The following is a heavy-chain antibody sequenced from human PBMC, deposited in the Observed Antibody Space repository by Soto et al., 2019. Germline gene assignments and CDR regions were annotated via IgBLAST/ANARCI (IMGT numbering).Heavy chain of an antibody. D-gene: IGHD1-26*01. CDR3: ARARVGATSYWYFDL. CDR2: ISAYNGNT. V-gene: IGHV1-18*01. CDR1: GYTFTSYG. J-gene: IGHJ2*01. Sequence: QVQLVQSGAEVKKPGASVKVSCKASGYTFTSYGISWVRQAPGQGLEWMGWISAYNGNTNYAQKLQGRVTMTTDTSTSTAYRELRSLRSDDTAVYYWARARVGATSYWYFDLWGRGTLVTVSS.